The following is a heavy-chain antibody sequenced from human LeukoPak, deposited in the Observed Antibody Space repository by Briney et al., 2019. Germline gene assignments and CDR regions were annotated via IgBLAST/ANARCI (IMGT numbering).Heavy chain of an antibody. CDR1: GGSISSSNW. V-gene: IGHV4-4*02. CDR3: ARVKRGYSYGYIYLNFDY. D-gene: IGHD5-18*01. CDR2: IYHSGST. J-gene: IGHJ4*02. Sequence: SETLSLTCAVSGGSISSSNWWSWVRQPPGKGLEWIGEIYHSGSTNYNPSLKSRVTISVDTSKNQFSLKLSSVTAADTAVYYCARVKRGYSYGYIYLNFDYWGQGTLVTVSS.